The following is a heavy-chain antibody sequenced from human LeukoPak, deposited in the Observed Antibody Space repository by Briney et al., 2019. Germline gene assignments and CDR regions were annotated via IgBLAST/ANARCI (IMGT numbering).Heavy chain of an antibody. V-gene: IGHV3-74*01. J-gene: IGHJ1*01. CDR1: GFTFSSYW. CDR2: IKSDGST. Sequence: GGSLRLSCAASGFTFSSYWMHWVRQAPGKGLVWVSRIKSDGSTNYADSVKGRFTISRDNAKNTVSLQMNSLRAEDTGVYYCXXXXSEIGGYYPEYFRHWGQGTLVTVSS. CDR3: XXXXSEIGGYYPEYFRH. D-gene: IGHD3-22*01.